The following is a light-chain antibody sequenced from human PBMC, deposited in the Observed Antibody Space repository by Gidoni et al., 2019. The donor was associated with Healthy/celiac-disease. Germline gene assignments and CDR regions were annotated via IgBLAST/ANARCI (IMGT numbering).Light chain of an antibody. CDR1: QSVSSSY. CDR3: QQYGSSPRT. CDR2: GAS. J-gene: IGKJ2*01. V-gene: IGKV3-20*01. Sequence: EIVLTQSPGTLSLSPVERATLSCRASQSVSSSYLAWYQQKPGQAPRLIIYGASSRATGIPDRFSGSGSGTDFTLTISRVEPEDFAVYYCQQYGSSPRTFGQGTKLEIK.